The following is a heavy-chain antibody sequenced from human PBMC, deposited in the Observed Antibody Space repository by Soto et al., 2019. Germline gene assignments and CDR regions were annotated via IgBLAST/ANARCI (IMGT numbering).Heavy chain of an antibody. CDR1: GFTFSSYG. D-gene: IGHD6-13*01. CDR3: AKDRRYSSSWYLVY. Sequence: QVQLVESGGGVVQPGRSLRLSCAASGFTFSSYGMHWVRQAPGKGLEWVAVISYDGSNKYYADSVKGRFTISRDNSKNTLYLQMNSLRAEDTAVYYCAKDRRYSSSWYLVYWGQGTLVTVSS. V-gene: IGHV3-30*18. J-gene: IGHJ4*02. CDR2: ISYDGSNK.